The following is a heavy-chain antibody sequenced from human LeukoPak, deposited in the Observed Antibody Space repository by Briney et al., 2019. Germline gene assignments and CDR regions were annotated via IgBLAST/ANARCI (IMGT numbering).Heavy chain of an antibody. CDR1: GYTFSGSA. D-gene: IGHD5-24*01. CDR2: IRSKANSYAT. J-gene: IGHJ6*02. Sequence: GGCMRLSCAASGYTFSGSAMHWVRQASGKGLEWVGRIRSKANSYATAYAASVKGRFTISRDDSKNTAYLQMNSLKTEDTAVYYCTTRWGNIYGMDVWGQGTTVTVSS. CDR3: TTRWGNIYGMDV. V-gene: IGHV3-73*01.